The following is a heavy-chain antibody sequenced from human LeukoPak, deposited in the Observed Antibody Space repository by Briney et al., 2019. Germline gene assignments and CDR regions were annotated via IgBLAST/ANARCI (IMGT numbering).Heavy chain of an antibody. J-gene: IGHJ4*02. CDR3: ATLVGAATPVDY. V-gene: IGHV3-74*03. CDR1: GFSFGTYW. D-gene: IGHD1-26*01. CDR2: INGDGSST. Sequence: GGSLRLSCAASGFSFGTYWIHWVRQAPGKGLVWVSGINGDGSSTMYADSVRGRFTISRDNAKNTLYVQMNGLSGEDTGVYYCATLVGAATPVDYWGQGTLVTVSS.